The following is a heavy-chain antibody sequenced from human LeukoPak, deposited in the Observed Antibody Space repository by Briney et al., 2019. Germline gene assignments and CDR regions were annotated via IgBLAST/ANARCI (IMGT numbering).Heavy chain of an antibody. CDR1: GFTFSSYG. CDR3: TRGAARPDYYYYYMDV. CDR2: IRYDGSNK. D-gene: IGHD6-6*01. Sequence: GGSLRLSCAASGFTFSSYGMHWVRQAPGKGLEGVAFIRYDGSNKYYADSVKGRFTISRDNSKNTLYLQMNSLRAEDTAVYYCTRGAARPDYYYYYMDVWGKGTTVTVSS. V-gene: IGHV3-30*02. J-gene: IGHJ6*03.